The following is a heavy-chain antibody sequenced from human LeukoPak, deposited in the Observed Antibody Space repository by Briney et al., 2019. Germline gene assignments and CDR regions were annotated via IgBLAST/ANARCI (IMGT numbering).Heavy chain of an antibody. CDR1: GGTFSSYA. J-gene: IGHJ5*02. V-gene: IGHV1-69*04. D-gene: IGHD2-2*01. CDR3: AREVAKDIVVVPAAADAGTFDP. CDR2: IIPIFGIA. Sequence: GASVKVSCKASGGTFSSYAISWVRQAPGQGLEWMGRIIPIFGIANYAQKFQGRVTITADKSTSTAYMKLSSLRSEDTAVYYCAREVAKDIVVVPAAADAGTFDPWGQGTLVTVSS.